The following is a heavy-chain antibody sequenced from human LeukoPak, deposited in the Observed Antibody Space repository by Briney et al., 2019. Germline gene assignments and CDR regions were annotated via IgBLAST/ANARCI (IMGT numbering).Heavy chain of an antibody. V-gene: IGHV3-21*04. CDR2: ISSSSSYI. CDR3: VREVGSYYRYFDN. D-gene: IGHD1-26*01. CDR1: GFTFSSYS. J-gene: IGHJ4*02. Sequence: GGSLRLSCAASGFTFSSYSMNWVRQAPGKGLEWVSSISSSSSYIYYADSVKGRFTISRDNSKNTLYLQMNSLRAEDTAVYYCVREVGSYYRYFDNWGQGTLVTVSS.